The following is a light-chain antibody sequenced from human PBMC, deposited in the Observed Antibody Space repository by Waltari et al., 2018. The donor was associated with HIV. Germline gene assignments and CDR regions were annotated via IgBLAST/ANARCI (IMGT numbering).Light chain of an antibody. Sequence: DIQLTQSPSSLSASVGDRVTITCRASQSISTYFNWFQQRPGKAPNLLIYTASSLQSGVPSRFSGSGSGTDFTLTISSLQPEDFATYYCQQSYSTPVTFGPGTNVAIK. CDR3: QQSYSTPVT. V-gene: IGKV1-39*01. CDR2: TAS. CDR1: QSISTY. J-gene: IGKJ3*01.